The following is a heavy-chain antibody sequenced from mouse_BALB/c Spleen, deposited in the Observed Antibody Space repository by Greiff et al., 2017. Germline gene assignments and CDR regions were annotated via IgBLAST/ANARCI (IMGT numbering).Heavy chain of an antibody. CDR2: IRNKANSYTT. J-gene: IGHJ3*01. V-gene: IGHV7-3*02. CDR1: GFTFTDYY. D-gene: IGHD2-4*01. CDR3: ASHYDYDPFAY. Sequence: EVKLMESGGGLVQPGGSLRLSCATSGFTFTDYYMSWVRQHPGKALEWLGFIRNKANSYTTEYSASVKGRFTISRDNSQSILYLQMNTLRAEDSATYYCASHYDYDPFAYWGQGTLVTVSA.